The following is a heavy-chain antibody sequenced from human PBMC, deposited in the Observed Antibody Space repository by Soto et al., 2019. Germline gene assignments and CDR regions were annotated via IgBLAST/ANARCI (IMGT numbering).Heavy chain of an antibody. J-gene: IGHJ4*02. CDR1: GVTLSSYG. V-gene: IGHV3-30*18. CDR2: ISYDGSNK. Sequence: HPXGSLRLSCSASGVTLSSYGMHWVRQAPGKGLEWVAVISYDGSNKYYADSVKGRFTISRDNSKNTLYLQMNSLRAEDTAVYYCAKIAVEEGWGQGTLVTVSS. D-gene: IGHD6-19*01. CDR3: AKIAVEEG.